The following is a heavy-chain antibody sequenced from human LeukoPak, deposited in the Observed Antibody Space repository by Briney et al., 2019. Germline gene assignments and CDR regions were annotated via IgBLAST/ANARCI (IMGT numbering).Heavy chain of an antibody. D-gene: IGHD3-22*01. CDR1: GFTFSSYS. CDR3: ARAALEFDNSGRGC. J-gene: IGHJ4*02. CDR2: ISSSSSYI. V-gene: IGHV3-21*01. Sequence: NPGGSLRLSCAASGFTFSSYSMNWVRQAPGKGLEWVSSISSSSSYIYYADSVKGRFTISRDNAKNSLYLQMNSLRAEDTAVYYRARAALEFDNSGRGCWGRGTLVTVSS.